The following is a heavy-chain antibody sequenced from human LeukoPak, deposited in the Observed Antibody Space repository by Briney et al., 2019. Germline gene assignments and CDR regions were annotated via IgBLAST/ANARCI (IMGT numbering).Heavy chain of an antibody. CDR3: ARDSSARTRESRRYFQR. Sequence: ASVKVSCKASCYTFTSYGSIWVRQAPGQELEWMGWISAYNGNTNYAQKLQGRVTMTTDTSTSTAYMELRSLRSDDTAVYYCARDSSARTRESRRYFQRWGQGTLVTVSS. V-gene: IGHV1-18*04. CDR1: CYTFTSYG. CDR2: ISAYNGNT. D-gene: IGHD1-14*01. J-gene: IGHJ1*01.